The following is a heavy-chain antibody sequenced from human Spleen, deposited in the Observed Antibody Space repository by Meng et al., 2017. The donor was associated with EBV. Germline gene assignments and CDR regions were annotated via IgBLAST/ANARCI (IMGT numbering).Heavy chain of an antibody. J-gene: IGHJ4*02. V-gene: IGHV4-34*01. CDR3: ATWWGKGYY. CDR2: INRSGNT. CDR1: GGPFDGYS. D-gene: IGHD2-8*02. Sequence: QVGSQQWGAGLLKPSETLSLTCDVYGGPFDGYSWTWIRQPPGKGLEWIGEINRSGNTNYNPSLKSRVTISVDTSKRQFSLKLTSMTAADTAVYYCATWWGKGYYWGQETLVTVSS.